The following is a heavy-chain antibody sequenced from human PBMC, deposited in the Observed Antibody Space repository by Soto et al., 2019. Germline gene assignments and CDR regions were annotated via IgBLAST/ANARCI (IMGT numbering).Heavy chain of an antibody. CDR1: GGSIGTYY. CDR2: ISYSGST. D-gene: IGHD4-17*01. J-gene: IGHJ4*02. CDR3: ARVYGDYPYYFDY. Sequence: QVQLQESGPGLVKPSETLSLTCTVSGGSIGTYYWSWIRQPPGKGLEWIGYISYSGSTNQNPSLXXRXXISVDTSKNKFSLKVSSVTAADTAVYYCARVYGDYPYYFDYWGQGTLVTVSS. V-gene: IGHV4-59*01.